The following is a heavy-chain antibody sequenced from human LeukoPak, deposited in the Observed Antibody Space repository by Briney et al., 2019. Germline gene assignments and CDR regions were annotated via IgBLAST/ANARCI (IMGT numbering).Heavy chain of an antibody. CDR1: GGFISPYF. D-gene: IGHD5-24*01. Sequence: SETLSLTCTVSGGFISPYFWSWIRQPPGKGLEWIGYIYYSGTTNYNPSLKSRVTMSVDTSKEQFSLHLTSVTAADTAVYYCARARRDGYNRAYNWFDPWGQGTLVTVSS. CDR3: ARARRDGYNRAYNWFDP. J-gene: IGHJ5*02. V-gene: IGHV4-59*01. CDR2: IYYSGTT.